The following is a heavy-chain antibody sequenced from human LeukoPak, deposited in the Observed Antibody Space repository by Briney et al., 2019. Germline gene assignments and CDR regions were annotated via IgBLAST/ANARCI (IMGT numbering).Heavy chain of an antibody. D-gene: IGHD6-19*01. CDR3: ARQIGVTSSEDY. V-gene: IGHV4-39*01. J-gene: IGHJ4*02. Sequence: SETLSLTCTVSGGSISSSGYYYWGWIRQPPGKGLEWIGSVYYSGYTYQSPSLKSRVTISVDTSKNQFSLKLSSVTAADTAMYYCARQIGVTSSEDYWGQGTLVTISS. CDR1: GGSISSSGYYY. CDR2: VYYSGYT.